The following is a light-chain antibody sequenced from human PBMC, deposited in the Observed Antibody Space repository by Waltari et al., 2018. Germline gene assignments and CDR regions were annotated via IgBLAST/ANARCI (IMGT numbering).Light chain of an antibody. Sequence: EIVLTQSPVFQSVTPKEKITITCRASQSIGRSLHWYQRKPGQSPNLLIKYASQSISGAASRFSGSEAGTDFTLTITRLEAEDAATYCCQQSSKLPITCGQGTRLEI. CDR3: QQSSKLPIT. J-gene: IGKJ5*01. V-gene: IGKV6-21*02. CDR2: YAS. CDR1: QSIGRS.